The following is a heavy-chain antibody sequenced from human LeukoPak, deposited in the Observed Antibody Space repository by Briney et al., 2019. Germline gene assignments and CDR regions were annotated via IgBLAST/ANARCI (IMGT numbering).Heavy chain of an antibody. CDR1: GGSVSSGSYY. D-gene: IGHD3-22*01. Sequence: SETLSLTCTVSGGSVSSGSYYWSWIRQPPGKGLEWIGYIYYSGSTNYNPSLKSRVTISVDTSKNQFSLKPSSVTAADTAVYYCARANTYYYDSSGYYYGNDYWGQGTLVTVSS. V-gene: IGHV4-61*01. CDR3: ARANTYYYDSSGYYYGNDY. CDR2: IYYSGST. J-gene: IGHJ4*02.